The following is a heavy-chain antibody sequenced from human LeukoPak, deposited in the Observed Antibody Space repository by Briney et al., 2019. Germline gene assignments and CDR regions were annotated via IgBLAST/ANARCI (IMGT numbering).Heavy chain of an antibody. V-gene: IGHV1-2*02. J-gene: IGHJ5*02. CDR3: ARRAIRAAAGTSYNWFDP. Sequence: ASVKVSCKASGYTFTGYYMHWVRQAPRQGLEWMGWINPNSGGTNYAQKFQGRVTMTRDTPISTAYVELSRLRSDDTAVYYCARRAIRAAAGTSYNWFDPWGQGTLVTISS. D-gene: IGHD6-13*01. CDR1: GYTFTGYY. CDR2: INPNSGGT.